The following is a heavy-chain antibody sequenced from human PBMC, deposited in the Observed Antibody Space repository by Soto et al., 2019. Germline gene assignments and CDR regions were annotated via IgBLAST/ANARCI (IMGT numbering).Heavy chain of an antibody. V-gene: IGHV6-1*01. Sequence: SQTLSLTCAISGDSVSSNSAAWNWIRQSPSRGLEWLGRTYYRSKWYNDYAVSVKSRITINPDTSKNQFSLQLNSVTPEDTAVYYCARDPALRFLESYYGMDVWGQGTTVTVSS. CDR2: TYYRSKWYN. D-gene: IGHD3-3*01. J-gene: IGHJ6*02. CDR1: GDSVSSNSAA. CDR3: ARDPALRFLESYYGMDV.